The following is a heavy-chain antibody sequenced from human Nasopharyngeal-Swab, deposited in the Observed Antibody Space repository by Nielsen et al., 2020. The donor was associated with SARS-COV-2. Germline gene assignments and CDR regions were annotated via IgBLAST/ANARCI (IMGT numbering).Heavy chain of an antibody. CDR2: IGDKAHNYAT. Sequence: GESLKISCAASGFVFSGSAIHWVRQASGRGLEWVGRIGDKAHNYATTYAASVKGRFTISRDDSKNTAFLQMDSLNTEDTALYYCTTDYEFDYWGQGTLVTVSS. V-gene: IGHV3-73*01. D-gene: IGHD3-22*01. CDR3: TTDYEFDY. J-gene: IGHJ4*02. CDR1: GFVFSGSA.